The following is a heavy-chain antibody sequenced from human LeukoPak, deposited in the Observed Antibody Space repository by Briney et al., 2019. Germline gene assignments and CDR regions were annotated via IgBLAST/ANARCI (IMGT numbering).Heavy chain of an antibody. Sequence: SETLSLTCAVYGGSFSGYYWSWIRQPPGKGLEWIGEINHSGSTNYNPSLKSRVTISVDTSKNQFSLKLNSVTAADTAVYYCARVGGTNFYYYGLDVWGQGTTVTVSS. CDR2: INHSGST. CDR1: GGSFSGYY. CDR3: ARVGGTNFYYYGLDV. D-gene: IGHD3-3*01. J-gene: IGHJ6*02. V-gene: IGHV4-34*01.